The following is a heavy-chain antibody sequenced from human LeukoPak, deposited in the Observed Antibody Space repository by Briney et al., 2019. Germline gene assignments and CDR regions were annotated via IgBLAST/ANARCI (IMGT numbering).Heavy chain of an antibody. Sequence: SETLSLTCAVYGGSFSGYYWSWIRQPPGKGLEWIGEINHSGSTNYNPSLKSQVTISVDTSKNQFSLKLSSVTAADTAVYYCARGEGVPAATYYFDYWGQGTLVTVSS. D-gene: IGHD2-2*01. CDR3: ARGEGVPAATYYFDY. V-gene: IGHV4-34*01. CDR2: INHSGST. CDR1: GGSFSGYY. J-gene: IGHJ4*02.